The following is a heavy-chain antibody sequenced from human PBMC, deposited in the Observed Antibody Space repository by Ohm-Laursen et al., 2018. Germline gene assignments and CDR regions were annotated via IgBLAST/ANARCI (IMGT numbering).Heavy chain of an antibody. D-gene: IGHD3-16*01. V-gene: IGHV3-23*01. CDR3: AKGLGNPFYFDY. CDR2: ITGSGGTT. J-gene: IGHJ4*02. CDR1: GFTFSSFA. Sequence: SLRLSCAASGFTFSSFAMSWVRQAPGKGLEWVSSITGSGGTTYYADFVKGRLTISRDNSKNTLYLQMNSLRDEDTAVYYCAKGLGNPFYFDYWGQGTLVTVSS.